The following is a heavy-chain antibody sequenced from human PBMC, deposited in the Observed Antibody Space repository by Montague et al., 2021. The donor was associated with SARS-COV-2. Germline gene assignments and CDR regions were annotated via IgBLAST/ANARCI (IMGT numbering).Heavy chain of an antibody. Sequence: SETLSLTCTVSGGSISSSTYYWGWLRQPPGKGLEWIGSMYYSGSTYYNPYLKSRVTISVDTSQKQFSLKLSSVTAAGTAVYSCARQPRNYSDSGSYWALGDYWGQGTLVTVSS. CDR2: MYYSGST. D-gene: IGHD3-10*01. CDR1: GGSISSSTYY. V-gene: IGHV4-39*01. CDR3: ARQPRNYSDSGSYWALGDY. J-gene: IGHJ4*02.